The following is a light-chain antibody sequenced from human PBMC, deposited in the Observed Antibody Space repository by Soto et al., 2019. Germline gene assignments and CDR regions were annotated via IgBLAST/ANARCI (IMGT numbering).Light chain of an antibody. CDR2: DAS. CDR3: QQYGRSVT. J-gene: IGKJ4*01. V-gene: IGKV3-20*01. Sequence: EIVLTQSPGTLSLSPGERATLSCRASQSVSSSYLAWYQQIPGQAPRLRIYDASRRATAIPDRFSGRGSGTDFTLTISRLEPEDVAVYYCQQYGRSVTFGGGNKGEIK. CDR1: QSVSSSY.